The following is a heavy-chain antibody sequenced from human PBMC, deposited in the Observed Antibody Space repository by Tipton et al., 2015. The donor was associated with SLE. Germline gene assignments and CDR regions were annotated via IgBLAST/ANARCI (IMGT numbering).Heavy chain of an antibody. J-gene: IGHJ6*03. CDR3: ARVPFYYYYYMDV. CDR2: INHSGST. CDR1: GGSISSSSYY. Sequence: LRLSCTVSGGSISSSSYYWGWIRQPPRKGLEWIGEINHSGSTNYNPSLKSRLTISVDTSKNQFSLKLSSVTAADTAVYYCARVPFYYYYYMDVWGKGTTVTVSS. V-gene: IGHV4-39*07.